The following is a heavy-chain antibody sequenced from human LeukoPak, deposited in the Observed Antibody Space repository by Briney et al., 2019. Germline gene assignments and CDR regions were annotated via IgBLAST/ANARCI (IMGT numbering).Heavy chain of an antibody. CDR2: IIPILGIA. Sequence: ASVKVSCKASGGTFSSYAITWVRQAPGQGLEWMGRIIPILGIATYAQNFQGRVTITADKSTSTAYMELSSLRSEDTAVYYCANLIAVAGTGGDYGGQGTLVTVSS. CDR3: ANLIAVAGTGGDY. V-gene: IGHV1-69*04. D-gene: IGHD6-19*01. J-gene: IGHJ4*02. CDR1: GGTFSSYA.